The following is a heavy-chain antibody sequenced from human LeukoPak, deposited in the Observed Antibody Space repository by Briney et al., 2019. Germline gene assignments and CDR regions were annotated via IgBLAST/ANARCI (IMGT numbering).Heavy chain of an antibody. D-gene: IGHD6-25*01. CDR2: IYSGGST. Sequence: PGGSLRLSCAAFGFTVSSNYMSWVRQAPGKGLEWVSVIYSGGSTYYADSVKGRFTISRDNSKNTLYLQMNSLRAEDTAVYYCARDLAALGWFDPWGQGTLVTVSS. CDR3: ARDLAALGWFDP. CDR1: GFTVSSNY. J-gene: IGHJ5*02. V-gene: IGHV3-53*01.